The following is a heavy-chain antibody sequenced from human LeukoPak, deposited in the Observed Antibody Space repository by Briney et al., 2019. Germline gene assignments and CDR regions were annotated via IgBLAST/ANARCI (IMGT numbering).Heavy chain of an antibody. J-gene: IGHJ4*02. V-gene: IGHV4-39*01. CDR3: ARALAVAGVFDY. D-gene: IGHD6-19*01. Sequence: SETLSLTCSVAGDSISSSSSYWAWIRQPPGKGLEWIGEINHSGSTNYNPSLKSRVTISVDTSKNQFSLKLSSVTAADTAVYYCARALAVAGVFDYWGQGTLVTVSS. CDR1: GDSISSSSSY. CDR2: INHSGST.